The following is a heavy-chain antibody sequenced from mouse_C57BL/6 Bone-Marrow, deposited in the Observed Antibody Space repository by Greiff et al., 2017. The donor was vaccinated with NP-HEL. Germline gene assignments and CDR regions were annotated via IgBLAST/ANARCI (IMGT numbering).Heavy chain of an antibody. J-gene: IGHJ3*01. CDR2: ISYDGSN. V-gene: IGHV3-6*01. D-gene: IGHD4-1*01. CDR3: ARCWEGWFAY. CDR1: GYSFTSGYY. Sequence: DVKLQESGPGLVKPSQSLSLTCSVTGYSFTSGYYWNWIRQFPGNQLECVGYISYDGSNNYNPSLKNRISITRDTSKNQFFLKLNSVTTEDTATDYCARCWEGWFAYGGQGTLVTVSA.